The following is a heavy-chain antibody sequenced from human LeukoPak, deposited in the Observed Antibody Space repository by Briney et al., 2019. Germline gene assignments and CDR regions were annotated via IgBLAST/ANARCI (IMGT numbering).Heavy chain of an antibody. D-gene: IGHD3-22*01. J-gene: IGHJ4*02. CDR2: ISGSGGST. Sequence: GGSLRLSCAASGFTFRNYAMSWVRQAPGKGLEWVSAISGSGGSTYYADSVKGRFTISRDNSKNTLYLQMNSLRAEDTAVYYCAKDTRDDSSGYWPEYFDYWGQGTLVTVSS. V-gene: IGHV3-23*01. CDR3: AKDTRDDSSGYWPEYFDY. CDR1: GFTFRNYA.